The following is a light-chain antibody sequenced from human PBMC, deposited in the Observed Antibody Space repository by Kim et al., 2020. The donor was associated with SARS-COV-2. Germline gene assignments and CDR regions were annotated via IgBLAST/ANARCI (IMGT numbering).Light chain of an antibody. CDR2: AAS. V-gene: IGKV1-8*01. J-gene: IGKJ2*01. CDR3: QQYSSYPRT. CDR1: QGISSY. Sequence: AIRMTQSPSSLSASTGDRVTITCRASQGISSYLAWYQQKPGKAPKLLIYAASTLQGGVPSRFSGSGSGTDFTLTISCLQSEDFATYYCQQYSSYPRTFGQGTKLEI.